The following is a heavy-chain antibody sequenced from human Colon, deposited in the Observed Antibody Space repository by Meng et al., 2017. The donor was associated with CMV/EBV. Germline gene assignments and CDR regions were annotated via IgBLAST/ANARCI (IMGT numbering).Heavy chain of an antibody. D-gene: IGHD5-12*01. V-gene: IGHV5-51*01. Sequence: GESLKISCKGSEFTFTDYWIAWVRQMPGKGLEFMGMIFPADSDTRYSPSFQGLVSISADNSLNSAYLQFSSLKASDSAVYYCVRRRGNFMFASWGQGTLVTVSS. CDR2: IFPADSDT. J-gene: IGHJ5*01. CDR1: EFTFTDYW. CDR3: VRRRGNFMFAS.